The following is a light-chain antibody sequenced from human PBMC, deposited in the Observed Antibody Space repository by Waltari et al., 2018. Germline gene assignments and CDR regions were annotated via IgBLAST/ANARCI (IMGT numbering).Light chain of an antibody. V-gene: IGKV1-5*03. CDR1: QSISTW. J-gene: IGKJ2*01. CDR3: QQSYITTYT. CDR2: KAS. Sequence: DIQMTQSPSPLSAPVGHKVTNTCRASQSISTWLAWFQLKPGKAPKLLIYKASNLESGVPSRFSGSGSGTEFTLTISSLLPEDFATYYCQQSYITTYTFGQGTKLEIK.